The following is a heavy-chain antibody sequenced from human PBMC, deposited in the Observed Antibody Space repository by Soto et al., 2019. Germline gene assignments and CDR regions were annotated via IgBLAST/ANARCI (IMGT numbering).Heavy chain of an antibody. Sequence: QVQLVESGGGVVQPGRSLRLSCAASGFPFNNYVMHWLRQAPGKGLEWVALISSDGNSYYYADSVKGRFTISRDNSRNTLYLQMNSLEVEDTALYFCARAGFDWNYACDYWGQGTLVTVSS. J-gene: IGHJ4*02. CDR1: GFPFNNYV. CDR3: ARAGFDWNYACDY. CDR2: ISSDGNSY. D-gene: IGHD1-7*01. V-gene: IGHV3-30-3*01.